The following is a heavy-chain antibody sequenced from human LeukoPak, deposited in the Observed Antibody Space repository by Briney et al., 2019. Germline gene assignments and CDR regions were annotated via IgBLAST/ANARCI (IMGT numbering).Heavy chain of an antibody. D-gene: IGHD2-8*02. Sequence: PSETLSHTCTVSGGSISSGNYQWTWIRQPAGKGLEWIGRIYTSGSTNYNPSLKSRVTISVDTSKNQFSLKLSPVTAADTAVYYCAKGTGGTFYYFDYWGQGTLVTVSS. V-gene: IGHV4-61*02. J-gene: IGHJ4*02. CDR3: AKGTGGTFYYFDY. CDR2: IYTSGST. CDR1: GGSISSGNYQ.